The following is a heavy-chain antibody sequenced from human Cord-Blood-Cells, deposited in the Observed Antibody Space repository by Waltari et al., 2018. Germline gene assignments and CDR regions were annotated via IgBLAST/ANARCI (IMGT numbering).Heavy chain of an antibody. CDR2: INAGNGNT. Sequence: QVQLVQSGAEVKKPGASVKVSCKASGYTFTSYAMHLVRQAPGQRLEWMGWINAGNGNTKYSQKFQGRVTITRDTSASTAYMELSSLRSEDTAVYYCARVKYYDILTGYHEGAFDIWGQGTMVTVSS. D-gene: IGHD3-9*01. CDR1: GYTFTSYA. CDR3: ARVKYYDILTGYHEGAFDI. J-gene: IGHJ3*02. V-gene: IGHV1-3*01.